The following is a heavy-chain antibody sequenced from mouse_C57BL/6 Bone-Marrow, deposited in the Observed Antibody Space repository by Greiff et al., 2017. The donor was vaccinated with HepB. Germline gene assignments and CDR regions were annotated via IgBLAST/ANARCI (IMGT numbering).Heavy chain of an antibody. CDR2: INPNNGGT. CDR1: GYTFTDYY. Sequence: EVQLQQSGPELVKPGASVKISCKASGYTFTDYYMNWVKQSHGKSLEWIGDINPNNGGTSYNQKFKGKATLTVDKSSSTAYMELRSLTSEDSAVYYCAREKLATMVTTGAMDYWGQGTSVTVSS. J-gene: IGHJ4*01. D-gene: IGHD2-2*01. V-gene: IGHV1-26*01. CDR3: AREKLATMVTTGAMDY.